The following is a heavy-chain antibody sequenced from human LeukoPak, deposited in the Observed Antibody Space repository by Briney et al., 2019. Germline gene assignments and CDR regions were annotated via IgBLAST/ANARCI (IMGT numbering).Heavy chain of an antibody. CDR3: ARYDSSQGGDY. Sequence: SETLSLTCTVSGYSISSGYYWGWIRQPPGKGLEWIGSIYHSGSTYYNPSLKSRVTISVDTSKNQFSLKLSSVTAADTAVYYCARYDSSQGGDYWGQGTLVTVSS. CDR2: IYHSGST. D-gene: IGHD3-22*01. CDR1: GYSISSGYY. J-gene: IGHJ4*02. V-gene: IGHV4-38-2*02.